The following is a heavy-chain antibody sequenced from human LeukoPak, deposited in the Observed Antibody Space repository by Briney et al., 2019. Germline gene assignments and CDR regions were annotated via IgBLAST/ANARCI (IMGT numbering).Heavy chain of an antibody. V-gene: IGHV3-53*01. CDR1: GFTASSNY. Sequence: GGSLRLSCAASGFTASSNYMSWVRQAPGKGLEWVSVIYSGGSTYYADSVKGRFTISRDNSKNTLYLQMNSLRAEDTAVYYCAREKWLAVEARGYYYYYGMDVWGQGTTVTVSS. J-gene: IGHJ6*02. CDR3: AREKWLAVEARGYYYYYGMDV. CDR2: IYSGGST. D-gene: IGHD6-19*01.